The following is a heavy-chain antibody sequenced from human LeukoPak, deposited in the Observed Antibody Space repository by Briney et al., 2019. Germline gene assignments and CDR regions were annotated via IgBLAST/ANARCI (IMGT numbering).Heavy chain of an antibody. D-gene: IGHD2-21*02. Sequence: SQTLSLTCTVSGGSISSGSYYWSWTRQPAGTGLEWIGRIYTSGCTNYNPSLKRRVTISVDTSKNQFSLKLSSVTAADTAVYYCARDGGGDYPIDSWGQGTLVTVSS. CDR3: ARDGGGDYPIDS. J-gene: IGHJ4*02. CDR1: GGSISSGSYY. V-gene: IGHV4-61*02. CDR2: IYTSGCT.